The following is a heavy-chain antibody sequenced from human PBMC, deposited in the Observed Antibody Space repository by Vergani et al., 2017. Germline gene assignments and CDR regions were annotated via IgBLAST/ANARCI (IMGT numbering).Heavy chain of an antibody. D-gene: IGHD3-16*01. CDR3: ARHDSGHYDSSYYGLDV. CDR1: GGSISSISHF. Sequence: QVQLQESGPGLVKPSETLSLTCTLSGGSISSISHFLGWLRQTPGDVLEWIGSIYYSGSPYYNPSLKSRVSISVDTSKNQFSLKLSSVTAADSAVYYCARHDSGHYDSSYYGLDVWGQGTTVTVSS. J-gene: IGHJ6*02. CDR2: IYYSGSP. V-gene: IGHV4-39*01.